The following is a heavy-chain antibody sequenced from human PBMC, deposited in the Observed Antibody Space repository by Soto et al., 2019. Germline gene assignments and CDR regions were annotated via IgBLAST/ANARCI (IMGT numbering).Heavy chain of an antibody. V-gene: IGHV5-51*01. Sequence: PWESLKISCTGVGYSFTSYWIGWVRQMPGKGLEWMGIIYPGDSDTRYSPSFQGQVTISADKSITTAYLQWSSLTASDTAMYYCARGYCTTTICDPWFDPWGQGTLVTVSS. CDR2: IYPGDSDT. CDR1: GYSFTSYW. D-gene: IGHD2-2*01. J-gene: IGHJ5*02. CDR3: ARGYCTTTICDPWFDP.